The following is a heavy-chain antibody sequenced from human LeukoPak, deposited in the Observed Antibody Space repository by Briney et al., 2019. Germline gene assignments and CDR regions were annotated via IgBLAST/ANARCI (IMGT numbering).Heavy chain of an antibody. V-gene: IGHV1-3*01. Sequence: GASVKVSCKASGYTFTSYAMHWVRQAPGQRLEWMGWINAGNGNTKYSQKFQGRVTITRDTSASTAYMELSSLRSEDTAVYYCAREERAAKVRLDYWGQGTLVTVSS. CDR2: INAGNGNT. J-gene: IGHJ4*02. CDR3: AREERAAKVRLDY. D-gene: IGHD5-24*01. CDR1: GYTFTSYA.